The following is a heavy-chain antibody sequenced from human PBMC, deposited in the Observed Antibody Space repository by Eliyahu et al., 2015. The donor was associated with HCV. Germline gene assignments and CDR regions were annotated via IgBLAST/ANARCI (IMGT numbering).Heavy chain of an antibody. D-gene: IGHD2-2*01. V-gene: IGHV3-73*01. J-gene: IGHJ4*02. CDR1: XFTFSGSA. CDR3: TRPSCSSTSCSRNDY. CDR2: IRSKANSYAT. Sequence: GSLXLSCAASXFTFSGSAMHXVRQASGKGLEGVGRIRSKANSYATAYAASVKGRFTIXRDDSKNTAYLQMNSLKTEDTAVYYCTRPSCSSTSCSRNDYWGQGTLVTVSS.